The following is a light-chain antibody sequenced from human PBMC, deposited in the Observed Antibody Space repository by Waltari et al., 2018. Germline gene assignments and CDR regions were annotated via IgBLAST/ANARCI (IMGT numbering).Light chain of an antibody. CDR3: QQYSSESYT. J-gene: IGKJ2*01. CDR2: DAS. CDR1: QSIATR. V-gene: IGKV1-5*01. Sequence: DIQMTQSPSSLSASVGDRVTITCRASQSIATRLNWYQQKPGKAPKVLIYDASTLQSGVPARFGGSGSGTEFTLTISSLQPDDSATYHCQQYSSESYTFGQGTKLEIK.